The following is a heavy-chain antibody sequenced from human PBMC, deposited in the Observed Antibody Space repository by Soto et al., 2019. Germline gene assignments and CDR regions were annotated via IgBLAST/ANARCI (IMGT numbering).Heavy chain of an antibody. CDR2: INTDGSRT. J-gene: IGHJ3*02. CDR3: ARPMGTGSSAFDI. Sequence: LRLSCAASGFTFSSYWMHWVRQAPGKGLVGVSRINTDGSRTDYADSVKGRFTISRDNAKNTLYLQMNSLRAEDTAVYYCARPMGTGSSAFDIWGQGTMVTVSS. V-gene: IGHV3-74*01. D-gene: IGHD1-1*01. CDR1: GFTFSSYW.